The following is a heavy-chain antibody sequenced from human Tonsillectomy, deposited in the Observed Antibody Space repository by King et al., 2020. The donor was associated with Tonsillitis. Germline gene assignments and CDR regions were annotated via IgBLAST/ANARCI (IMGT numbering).Heavy chain of an antibody. D-gene: IGHD6-13*01. V-gene: IGHV2-70*04. J-gene: IGHJ6*03. CDR1: GFSLSTSGMR. CDR2: IDWDDDK. CDR3: ARSTFRWYAYYYYYYMDV. Sequence: TLKESGPALVKPTQTLTLTCTFSGFSLSTSGMRVSWIRQPPGQALEWLARIDWDDDKFYSTSLKTRLTISKDTSKNQVVLTMTNMDPVDTATYYCARSTFRWYAYYYYYYMDVWGKGTTVTVSS.